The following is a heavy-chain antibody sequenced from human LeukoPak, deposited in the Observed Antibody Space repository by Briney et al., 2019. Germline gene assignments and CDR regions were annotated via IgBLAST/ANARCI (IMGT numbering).Heavy chain of an antibody. V-gene: IGHV4-38-2*01. Sequence: SETLSLTCAVSGYSISSGYYWGWIRQPPGKGLEWIGSIYHSGSTNYNPSLKSRVTMSVDTSKNQFALKLNSVTAADTAVYYCARFSHRDTAMAGDFDYWGQGTLVTVSS. D-gene: IGHD5-18*01. J-gene: IGHJ4*02. CDR3: ARFSHRDTAMAGDFDY. CDR1: GYSISSGYY. CDR2: IYHSGST.